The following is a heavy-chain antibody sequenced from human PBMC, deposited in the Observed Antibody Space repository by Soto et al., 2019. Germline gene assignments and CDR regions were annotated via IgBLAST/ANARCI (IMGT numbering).Heavy chain of an antibody. V-gene: IGHV3-7*03. Sequence: GGSLRLSCAASGFTFSSYWMSWVRQAPGKGLEWVANIKQDGSEKYYVDSVKGRFTISRDNAKNSLYLQMNSLRAEDTAVYYCSTDSYFTLKLVRFDYWGLGTLVTVSS. CDR3: STDSYFTLKLVRFDY. D-gene: IGHD1-1*01. CDR1: GFTFSSYW. J-gene: IGHJ4*01. CDR2: IKQDGSEK.